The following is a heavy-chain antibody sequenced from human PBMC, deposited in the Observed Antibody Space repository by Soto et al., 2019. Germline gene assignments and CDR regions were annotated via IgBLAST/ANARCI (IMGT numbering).Heavy chain of an antibody. CDR1: GFTFSRYD. J-gene: IGHJ4*02. D-gene: IGHD6-19*01. V-gene: IGHV3-13*01. CDR2: IGSAGDT. CDR3: VREKDSSGCYSFDS. Sequence: EVELVESGGGLVQPGGSLRLSCAASGFTFSRYDMHWVRQPTGKGLEWVSGIGSAGDTYYPGSVKGRFTISREDAKNSLYLQMNSLRAEDTAVYYCVREKDSSGCYSFDSWGRGTLVTVSS.